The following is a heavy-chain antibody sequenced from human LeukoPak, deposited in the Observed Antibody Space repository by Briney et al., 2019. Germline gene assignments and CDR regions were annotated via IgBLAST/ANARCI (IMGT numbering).Heavy chain of an antibody. J-gene: IGHJ5*02. CDR3: ARSTTNWFDP. CDR1: GGSISSYY. CDR2: IYHSGST. Sequence: PSETLSLTCTVSGGSISSYYWSWIRQPPGKGLEWIWYIYHSGSTFYNPSLKSRVTMSVDTSKNQFSLKLSSVTAADTAVYYCARSTTNWFDPWGQGTLVTVSS. V-gene: IGHV4-59*04. D-gene: IGHD2-2*01.